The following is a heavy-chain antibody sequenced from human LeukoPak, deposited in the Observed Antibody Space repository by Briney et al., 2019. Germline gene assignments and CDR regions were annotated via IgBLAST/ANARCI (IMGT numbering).Heavy chain of an antibody. Sequence: GGSLRLSCAASGNYWMHWVRQAPGKGLLWVSHINSDGSWTTYADSVKGRFTISKDNAKNTPYLQMNSLRAEDTAVYYCAREDTAMVSGGTYNWFDPWGQGTLVSVSS. CDR3: AREDTAMVSGGTYNWFDP. D-gene: IGHD5-18*01. CDR2: INSDGSWT. V-gene: IGHV3-74*01. CDR1: GNYW. J-gene: IGHJ5*02.